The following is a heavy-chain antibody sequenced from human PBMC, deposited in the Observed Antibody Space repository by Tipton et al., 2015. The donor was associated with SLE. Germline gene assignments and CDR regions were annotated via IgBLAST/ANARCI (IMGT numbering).Heavy chain of an antibody. D-gene: IGHD5-12*01. J-gene: IGHJ4*02. CDR2: IWYDGSNK. Sequence: SLRLSCAASGFTFSSYGMHWVRQAPGKGLEWVAVIWYDGSNKYYADSVKGRFTISRDNSKNTLYLQMNSLRAEDTAVYYCAKDPGYGTGSYFYYWGQGTLVTVSS. CDR1: GFTFSSYG. CDR3: AKDPGYGTGSYFYY. V-gene: IGHV3-33*06.